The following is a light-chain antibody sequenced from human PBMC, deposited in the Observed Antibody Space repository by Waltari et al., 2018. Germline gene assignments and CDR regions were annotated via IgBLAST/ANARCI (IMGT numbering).Light chain of an antibody. CDR2: EAS. V-gene: IGLV2-23*02. Sequence: QSALTQPASVSGSPGQSITISCTGTSSDVGSYNFVTWYQQHPGQAPKLMIYEASKRPRVVSKRFSGSKSGNTASLTISGLQAEDEADYYCCSYTTSDTFVFGGGTKLTVL. CDR1: SSDVGSYNF. J-gene: IGLJ2*01. CDR3: CSYTTSDTFV.